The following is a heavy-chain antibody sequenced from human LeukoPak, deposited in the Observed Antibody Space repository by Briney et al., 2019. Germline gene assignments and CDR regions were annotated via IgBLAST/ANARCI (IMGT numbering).Heavy chain of an antibody. Sequence: SETLSLTCTVSGGSISSGDYYWSWIRQPPGKGLEWIGYIYYSGSTYCNPSLKSRVTISVDTSKNQFSLKLSSVTAADTAVYYCARGDYGGNSGYFDYWGQGTLVTVSS. J-gene: IGHJ4*02. D-gene: IGHD4-23*01. CDR3: ARGDYGGNSGYFDY. V-gene: IGHV4-30-4*08. CDR2: IYYSGST. CDR1: GGSISSGDYY.